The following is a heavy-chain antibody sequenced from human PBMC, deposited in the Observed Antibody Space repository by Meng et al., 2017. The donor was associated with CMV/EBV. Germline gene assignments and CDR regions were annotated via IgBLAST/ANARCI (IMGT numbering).Heavy chain of an antibody. V-gene: IGHV3-48*03. CDR2: ISSSCSTI. CDR3: ARGGPGIVVVPAASDY. CDR1: GFTISSYE. Sequence: GGSLRLSCAASGFTISSYEMNWVRQAPGKGLEWVSYISSSCSTIYYADSVKGRFTISRDNAKNSLYLQMNSLRTEDTAAYYCARGGPGIVVVPAASDYWGQGTLVTVSS. J-gene: IGHJ4*02. D-gene: IGHD2-2*01.